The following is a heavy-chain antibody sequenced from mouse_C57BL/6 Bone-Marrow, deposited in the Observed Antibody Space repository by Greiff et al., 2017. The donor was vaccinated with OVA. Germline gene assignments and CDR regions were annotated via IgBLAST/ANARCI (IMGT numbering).Heavy chain of an antibody. CDR2: IDPENGDT. CDR1: GFNIKDDY. CDR3: TTSYDYDDPFDARDY. D-gene: IGHD2-4*01. J-gene: IGHJ4*01. Sequence: EVQLQQSGAELVRPGASVKLSCTASGFNIKDDYMHWVKQRPEQGLEWIGWIDPENGDTEYASKFQGKATITADTSSNTAYLQLSSLTSEDTAVYYCTTSYDYDDPFDARDYWGQGTSVTVSS. V-gene: IGHV14-4*01.